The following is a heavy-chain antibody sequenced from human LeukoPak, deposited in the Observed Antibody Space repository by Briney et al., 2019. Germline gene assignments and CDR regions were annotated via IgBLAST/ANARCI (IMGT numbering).Heavy chain of an antibody. J-gene: IGHJ5*02. D-gene: IGHD6-13*01. CDR1: GGSISSYY. Sequence: SETLSLTCTASGGSISSYYWIWIRQPPGKGLEYIGYIYYTGSTNYNPSLKSRVTISVDTSKNQFSLKLNSVTAADTAVYYCARIYSSSWFLNWFDPWGQGTLVTVSS. V-gene: IGHV4-59*08. CDR3: ARIYSSSWFLNWFDP. CDR2: IYYTGST.